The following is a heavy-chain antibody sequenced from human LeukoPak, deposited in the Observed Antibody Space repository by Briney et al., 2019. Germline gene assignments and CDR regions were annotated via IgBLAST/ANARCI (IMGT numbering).Heavy chain of an antibody. CDR1: GGSISSGSYY. V-gene: IGHV4-61*02. CDR2: IYTSGST. CDR3: VKSNSRYQPWTLDI. J-gene: IGHJ3*02. D-gene: IGHD2-2*01. Sequence: PSETLSLTCTVSGGSISSGSYYWSWIRQPAGKGLEWIGRIYTSGSTNYNPSLKSRVTISVDTSKNQFSLKLSSVTAADTAVYYCVKSNSRYQPWTLDIWGRGTMVTVSS.